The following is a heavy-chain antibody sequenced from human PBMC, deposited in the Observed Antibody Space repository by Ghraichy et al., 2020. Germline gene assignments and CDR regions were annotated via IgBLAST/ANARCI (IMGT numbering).Heavy chain of an antibody. V-gene: IGHV4-59*01. Sequence: SETLSLTCNVSGGSISSYYWSWIRQPPGKGLEWVGYTYYSGGTNYNPSLKGRVTISVDTSTNQLSLKVSSVTAADTAVYYCARGGRSSGYYGWGQGTLVTVTS. CDR3: ARGGRSSGYYG. CDR2: TYYSGGT. J-gene: IGHJ4*02. CDR1: GGSISSYY. D-gene: IGHD3-22*01.